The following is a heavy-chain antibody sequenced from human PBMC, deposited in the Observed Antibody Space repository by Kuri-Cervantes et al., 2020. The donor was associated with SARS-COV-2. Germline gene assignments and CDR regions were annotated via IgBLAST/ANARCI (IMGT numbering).Heavy chain of an antibody. CDR3: ASSSSTKGFDY. D-gene: IGHD2-2*01. J-gene: IGHJ4*02. CDR2: ISGSGGST. CDR1: GFTFSSYA. Sequence: GESLKISCADSGFTFSSYAMSWVRQAPGKGLEWVSAISGSGGSTYYADSVKGRFTISRDNAKNSLYLQMNSLRAEDTAVYYCASSSSTKGFDYWGQGTLVTVSS. V-gene: IGHV3-23*01.